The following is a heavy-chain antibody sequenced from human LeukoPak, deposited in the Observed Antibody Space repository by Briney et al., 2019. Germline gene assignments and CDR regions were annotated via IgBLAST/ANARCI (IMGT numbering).Heavy chain of an antibody. Sequence: PSETLSLTCTVSGGSISGSYWSWIRQPPGKGLEWIAYMYNSGSTNYNPSLKSRVTISIDTSKNQFSLRLSSLTAADTAIYYCARGIESYGDYGYWGQGILVTVSS. V-gene: IGHV4-59*01. CDR2: MYNSGST. CDR3: ARGIESYGDYGY. CDR1: GGSISGSY. J-gene: IGHJ4*02. D-gene: IGHD4-17*01.